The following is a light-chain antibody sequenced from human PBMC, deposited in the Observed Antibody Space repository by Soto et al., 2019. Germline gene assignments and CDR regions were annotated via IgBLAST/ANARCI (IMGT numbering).Light chain of an antibody. Sequence: ESVLTQSPDTLSLSPGERATLSCRASQSVSSSYLAWYQQKPGQAPRHLIYGASSRATGIPDRFRGSWSGTAFSLTISSLEPADFALYYCQQYASYPWTFAQRTKLEI. CDR1: QSVSSSY. V-gene: IGKV3-20*01. J-gene: IGKJ1*01. CDR2: GAS. CDR3: QQYASYPWT.